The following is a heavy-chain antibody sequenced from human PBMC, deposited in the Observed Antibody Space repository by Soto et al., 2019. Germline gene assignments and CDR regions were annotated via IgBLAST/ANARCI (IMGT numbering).Heavy chain of an antibody. J-gene: IGHJ6*02. D-gene: IGHD3-10*01. Sequence: SLKVSCKASAGTCSSYAISWVLQAPGQGLEWMGGIIPIFGTANYAQKFQGRVTITADESTSTAYMELSSLRSEDTAVYYCARDLTMVRGVTNYYYCMDVWGQGTTVTAP. V-gene: IGHV1-69*13. CDR3: ARDLTMVRGVTNYYYCMDV. CDR1: AGTCSSYA. CDR2: IIPIFGTA.